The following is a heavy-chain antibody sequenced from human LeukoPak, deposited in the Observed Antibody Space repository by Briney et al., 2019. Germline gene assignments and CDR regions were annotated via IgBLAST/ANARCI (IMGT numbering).Heavy chain of an antibody. D-gene: IGHD3-10*01. CDR2: INHSGST. CDR3: AKGGFMVRGAYTLNWFDP. J-gene: IGHJ5*02. Sequence: SETLPLTCAVYGGSFSGYYWSWIRQPPGKGLEWIGEINHSGSTNYNPSLKSRVTISVDTSKNQFSLKLSSVTAADTAVYYCAKGGFMVRGAYTLNWFDPWGQGTLVTVSS. CDR1: GGSFSGYY. V-gene: IGHV4-34*01.